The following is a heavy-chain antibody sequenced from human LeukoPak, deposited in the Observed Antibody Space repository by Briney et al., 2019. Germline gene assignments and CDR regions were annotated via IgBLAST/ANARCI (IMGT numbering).Heavy chain of an antibody. CDR1: GFTFSSYA. V-gene: IGHV3-23*01. J-gene: IGHJ5*02. Sequence: PGGSLRLSCAASGFTFSSYAMSWVRQAPGKGLEWVSAISGSGGSTYYADSVKGRFAISRDNSENTLYLQMNSLRAEDTAVYYCAKDRGYCSGGSCHNWFDPWGQGTLVTVSS. D-gene: IGHD2-15*01. CDR2: ISGSGGST. CDR3: AKDRGYCSGGSCHNWFDP.